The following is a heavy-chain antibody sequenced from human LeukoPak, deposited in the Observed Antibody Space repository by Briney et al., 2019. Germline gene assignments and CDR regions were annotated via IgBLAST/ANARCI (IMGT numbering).Heavy chain of an antibody. J-gene: IGHJ4*02. CDR3: AKDRSIGTYYTFDS. Sequence: GGSLRLSCAASGFTFSNYWMSWVRQAPGKGLEWVSTVSGSGAIAYYTDSDKGRFTISRDNSKNTLYLQMSSLTAKDTAVYYCAKDRSIGTYYTFDSWGQGTLVTVSS. D-gene: IGHD1-26*01. CDR2: VSGSGAIA. CDR1: GFTFSNYW. V-gene: IGHV3-23*01.